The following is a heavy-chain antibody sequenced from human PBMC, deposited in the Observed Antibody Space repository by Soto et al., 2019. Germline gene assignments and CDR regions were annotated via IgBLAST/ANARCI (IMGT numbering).Heavy chain of an antibody. D-gene: IGHD3-9*01. CDR2: IWHDGSNK. CDR1: GFTFSSYT. V-gene: IGHV3-33*06. Sequence: GGSLRLSCAASGFTFSSYTMHWVRQTPGKGLEWLAVIWHDGSNKYYADSVKGRLTISRDNSKNTLYLQMNSLRAEDTAIYYCAKDKGNFDWYFDRWGQGTLVTAPQ. CDR3: AKDKGNFDWYFDR. J-gene: IGHJ4*02.